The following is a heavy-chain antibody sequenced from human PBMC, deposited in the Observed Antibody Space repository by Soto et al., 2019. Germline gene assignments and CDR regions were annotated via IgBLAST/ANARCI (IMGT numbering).Heavy chain of an antibody. V-gene: IGHV3-23*01. D-gene: IGHD2-21*01. CDR2: ISGSGGST. J-gene: IGHJ6*02. Sequence: HPGGSLRLSCAASGFTFSSYAMSWVRQAPGKGLEWVSAISGSGGSTYYADSVKGRFTISRDNSKNTLYLQMNSLRAEDTAVYYCAKTEGEAATYYYYGMDVWGQGTTVTVSS. CDR3: AKTEGEAATYYYYGMDV. CDR1: GFTFSSYA.